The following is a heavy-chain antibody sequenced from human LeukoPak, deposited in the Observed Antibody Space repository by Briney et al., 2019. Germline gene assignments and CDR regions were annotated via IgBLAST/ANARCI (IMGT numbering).Heavy chain of an antibody. J-gene: IGHJ6*03. D-gene: IGHD3-22*01. CDR2: IKQDGSEK. CDR1: GFTFSSYW. V-gene: IGHV3-7*01. CDR3: AREVTMIVVERDYYYYMDV. Sequence: GGSLRLSCAASGFTFSSYWMSWVRQAPGKGLEWVANIKQDGSEKYYVDSVKGRFTISRDNAKNSLYLQMNSLRAEDTAVYYCAREVTMIVVERDYYYYMDVWGKGTTVTVSS.